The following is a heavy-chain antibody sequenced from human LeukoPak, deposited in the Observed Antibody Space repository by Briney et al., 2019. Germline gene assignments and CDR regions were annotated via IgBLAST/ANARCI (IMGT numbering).Heavy chain of an antibody. CDR1: GFTFSSYA. J-gene: IGHJ4*02. V-gene: IGHV3-23*01. CDR2: ISGSGGST. D-gene: IGHD3-16*01. Sequence: GGPLRLSCAASGFTFSSYAMSWVRQAPGKGLEWVSAISGSGGSTYYADSVKGRFTISRDNSKNTLYLQMNSLRAEDTAVYYCASLGAPTYYFDYWGQGTLVTVSP. CDR3: ASLGAPTYYFDY.